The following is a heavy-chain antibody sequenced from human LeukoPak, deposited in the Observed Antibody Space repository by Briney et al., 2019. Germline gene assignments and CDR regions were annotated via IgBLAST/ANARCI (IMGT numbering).Heavy chain of an antibody. J-gene: IGHJ5*02. V-gene: IGHV3-21*01. D-gene: IGHD4-23*01. CDR1: GFTFSDYS. CDR3: AKTAVTTMVGWFDP. Sequence: GGSLRLSCAASGFTFSDYSMTWVRQAPGKGLEWVSSISDSGRYIYQADSLKGRFTISRDNAKDLLYLQMSDLRDDDTAIYYCAKTAVTTMVGWFDPWGQGALVTVSS. CDR2: ISDSGRYI.